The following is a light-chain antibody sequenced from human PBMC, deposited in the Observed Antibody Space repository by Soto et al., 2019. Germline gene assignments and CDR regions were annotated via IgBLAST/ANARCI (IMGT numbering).Light chain of an antibody. CDR1: QTIDNK. V-gene: IGKV3-15*01. J-gene: IGKJ2*01. Sequence: IVMTQSPATLSVSPGERATLSCRASQTIDNKLAWYQQRPGQAPRLLIYGASIRATGIPARFSGSGSGTEFTLTISGLQSEDFAVYYCQQYVTSPYIFGQGTKLEIK. CDR3: QQYVTSPYI. CDR2: GAS.